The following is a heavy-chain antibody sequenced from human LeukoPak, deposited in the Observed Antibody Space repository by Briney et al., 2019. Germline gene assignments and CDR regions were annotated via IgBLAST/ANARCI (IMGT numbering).Heavy chain of an antibody. Sequence: SETLSLTCTVSGGAISSGGYYWSWIRQHPGKGLEWIGYIYYRGNTYYNPSLKSRVAISIDTSKNQFSLKLSSVTAADTAVYYCARDPGLETMWGYLDYWGQGTPVTVSS. D-gene: IGHD3-10*02. CDR2: IYYRGNT. V-gene: IGHV4-31*03. J-gene: IGHJ4*02. CDR3: ARDPGLETMWGYLDY. CDR1: GGAISSGGYY.